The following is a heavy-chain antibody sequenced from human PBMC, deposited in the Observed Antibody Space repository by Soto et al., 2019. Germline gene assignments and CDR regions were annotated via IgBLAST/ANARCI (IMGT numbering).Heavy chain of an antibody. J-gene: IGHJ6*02. Sequence: ASVKVSCKASGYTFTGYYMHWVRQAPGQGLEWMGWINPNSGGTNYAQKFQGRVTMTRDTSISTAYMELSRLRSDDTAVYYCARDNTIFGVGNYYYGMDVWGQGTTVTVYS. CDR2: INPNSGGT. V-gene: IGHV1-2*02. CDR3: ARDNTIFGVGNYYYGMDV. CDR1: GYTFTGYY. D-gene: IGHD3-3*01.